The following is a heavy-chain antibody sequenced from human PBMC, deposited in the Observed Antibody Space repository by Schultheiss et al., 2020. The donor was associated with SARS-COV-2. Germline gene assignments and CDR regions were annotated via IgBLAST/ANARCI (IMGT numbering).Heavy chain of an antibody. CDR3: ARPLNFSGSYYYYYGMDV. V-gene: IGHV3-21*01. CDR1: GFTFSSYS. Sequence: GESLKISCAASGFTFSSYSMNWVRQAPGKGLEWVSSISSSSSYIYYADSVKGRFTISRDNAKNSLYLQMNSLRAEDTAVYYCARPLNFSGSYYYYYGMDVWGQGTTVTVSS. D-gene: IGHD1-26*01. J-gene: IGHJ6*02. CDR2: ISSSSSYI.